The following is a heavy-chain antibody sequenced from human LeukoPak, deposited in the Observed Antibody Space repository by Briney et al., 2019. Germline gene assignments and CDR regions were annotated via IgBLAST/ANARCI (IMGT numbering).Heavy chain of an antibody. Sequence: GGSLRLSCAASGFTFSSYAMSWVRQAPGKGLEWVSAISGSGGSTYYADSVKGRFTISRDNSKNTLYLQMNSLRAEDTAVYYCARDDFWSGLTYYYYGMDVWGQGTTVIVSS. V-gene: IGHV3-23*01. CDR1: GFTFSSYA. CDR2: ISGSGGST. CDR3: ARDDFWSGLTYYYYGMDV. D-gene: IGHD3-3*01. J-gene: IGHJ6*02.